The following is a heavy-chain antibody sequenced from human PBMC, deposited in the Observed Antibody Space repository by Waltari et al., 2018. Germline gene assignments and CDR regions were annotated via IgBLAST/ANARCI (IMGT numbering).Heavy chain of an antibody. CDR1: GGTFSSSA. V-gene: IGHV1-69*05. CDR3: ARAISSSWYDYFDY. J-gene: IGHJ4*02. CDR2: ISPILGTA. D-gene: IGHD6-13*01. Sequence: QVQLVQSGAEVKKPGSSVKVSCKASGGTFSSSAISWVRQAPGQGREWMGGISPILGTATYGQKFQGRVTITTDESTSTAYMELSSLRSEDTAVYYCARAISSSWYDYFDYWGQGTLVTVSS.